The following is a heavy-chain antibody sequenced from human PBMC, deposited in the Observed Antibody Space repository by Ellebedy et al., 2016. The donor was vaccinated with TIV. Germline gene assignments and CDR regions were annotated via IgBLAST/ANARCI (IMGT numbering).Heavy chain of an antibody. V-gene: IGHV3-74*01. J-gene: IGHJ3*02. Sequence: GGSLRLXXAASGFTFSNYWMHWVRQAPGKGLVWVSRIDGDGSSTSYADSVKGRFTISRDNAKNTLYLQMNSLRAEDTAMYYCARDRDDPNPGDAFDIWGQGTMVTVSS. CDR2: IDGDGSST. CDR3: ARDRDDPNPGDAFDI. CDR1: GFTFSNYW.